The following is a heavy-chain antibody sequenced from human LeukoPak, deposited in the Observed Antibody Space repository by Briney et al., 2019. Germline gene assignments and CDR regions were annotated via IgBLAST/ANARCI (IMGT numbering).Heavy chain of an antibody. CDR3: ARDPSYYYDSSGYYFRDI. Sequence: PGGSLRLSCGASGFTFDDYAMHWVRQAPGKGLEWVSGISWNSGSIGYADSVKGRFTISRDNAKNSLYLQMNSLRAEDTAVYYCARDPSYYYDSSGYYFRDIWGQGTMVTVSS. J-gene: IGHJ3*02. CDR2: ISWNSGSI. CDR1: GFTFDDYA. V-gene: IGHV3-9*01. D-gene: IGHD3-22*01.